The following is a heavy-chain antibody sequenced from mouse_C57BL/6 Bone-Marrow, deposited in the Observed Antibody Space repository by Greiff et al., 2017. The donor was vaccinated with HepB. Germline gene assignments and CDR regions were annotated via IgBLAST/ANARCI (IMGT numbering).Heavy chain of an antibody. D-gene: IGHD1-1*01. CDR3: ARERTVARGFDY. CDR2: IDPSDSYT. CDR1: GYTFTSYW. J-gene: IGHJ2*01. Sequence: VQLQQPGAELVRPGTSVKLSCKASGYTFTSYWMHWVKQRPGQGLEWIGVIDPSDSYTNYNQKFKGKATLTVDTSSSTAYMQLSSLTSEDSAVYYCARERTVARGFDYWGQGTTLTVSS. V-gene: IGHV1-59*01.